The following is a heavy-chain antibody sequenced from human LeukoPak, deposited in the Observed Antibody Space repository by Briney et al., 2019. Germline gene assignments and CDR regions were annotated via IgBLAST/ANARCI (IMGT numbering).Heavy chain of an antibody. CDR1: GFTFSSYW. V-gene: IGHV3-74*01. D-gene: IGHD2-15*01. Sequence: GGSLRLSCAASGFTFSSYWMHWVRQAPGKGLVWVSRSNRDESDTRYADSVKGRFTISRDNAKNTLYLQMNSLRPEDTAVYYCARGPAHCNGGNCYPGLFDYWGQGTLVTVS. J-gene: IGHJ4*02. CDR3: ARGPAHCNGGNCYPGLFDY. CDR2: SNRDESDT.